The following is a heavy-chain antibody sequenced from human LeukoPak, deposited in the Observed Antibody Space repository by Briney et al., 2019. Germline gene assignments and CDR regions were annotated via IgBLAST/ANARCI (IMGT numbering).Heavy chain of an antibody. CDR2: ISGSGGST. CDR1: GFTFSIYA. D-gene: IGHD4-11*01. V-gene: IGHV3-23*01. Sequence: GGSLRLSCAACGFTFSIYAMSWVRQAQGKGLEWVSAISGSGGSTYYADSVKGRFTISRDNSKNTLYLQMNSLRAEDTAVYYCAKDGTHDYSNYDFDYWGQGTLVTVSS. CDR3: AKDGTHDYSNYDFDY. J-gene: IGHJ4*02.